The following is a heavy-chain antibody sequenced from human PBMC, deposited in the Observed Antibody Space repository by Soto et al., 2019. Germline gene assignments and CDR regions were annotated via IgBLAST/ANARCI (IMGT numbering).Heavy chain of an antibody. CDR1: GFTFSSYG. CDR3: AKDTIVVVPAATNYYYYYGMDV. V-gene: IGHV3-30*18. Sequence: GGSLRLSCAASGFTFSSYGMHWVRQAPGKGLEWVAVISYDGSNKYYADSVKGRFTISRDNSKNTLYLQMNSLRAEDTAVYYCAKDTIVVVPAATNYYYYYGMDVWGQGTTVTVSS. CDR2: ISYDGSNK. J-gene: IGHJ6*02. D-gene: IGHD2-2*01.